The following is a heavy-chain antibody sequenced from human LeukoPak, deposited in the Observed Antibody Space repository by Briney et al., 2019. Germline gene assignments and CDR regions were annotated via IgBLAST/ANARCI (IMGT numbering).Heavy chain of an antibody. D-gene: IGHD3-22*01. J-gene: IGHJ4*02. Sequence: PSETLSLTCAVYGGSFSGYYWSWIRHPPGKGLEWIGEINHSGSTNYNPSLKSRVTISVDTSKNQFSLKLSSVTAADTAVYYCARRRGGYDSSGYFGSRLKSYFDYWGQGTLVTVSS. V-gene: IGHV4-34*01. CDR1: GGSFSGYY. CDR2: INHSGST. CDR3: ARRRGGYDSSGYFGSRLKSYFDY.